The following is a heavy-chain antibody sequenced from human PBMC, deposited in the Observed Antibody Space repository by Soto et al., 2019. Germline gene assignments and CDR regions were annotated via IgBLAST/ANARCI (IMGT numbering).Heavy chain of an antibody. D-gene: IGHD3-10*01. J-gene: IGHJ4*02. CDR2: IYYSGST. CDR3: ASQRRGGPFDY. CDR1: GGSISSYY. V-gene: IGHV4-59*08. Sequence: SETLSLTYTVSGGSISSYYWSWIRQPPGKGLEWIGYIYYSGSTNYNPSLKSRVTISVDTSKNQFSLKLSSVTAADTAVYYCASQRRGGPFDYWGQGTLVTVSS.